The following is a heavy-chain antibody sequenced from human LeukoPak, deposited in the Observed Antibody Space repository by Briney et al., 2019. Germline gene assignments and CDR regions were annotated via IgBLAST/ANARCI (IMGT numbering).Heavy chain of an antibody. Sequence: SETLSLTCTVSGYSISSGYYWGWIRQPPGKGLEWIGSIYHSGSTYYNPSLKSRVTISVDTSKNQFSLKLSSVTAADTAVYYCARGPLTETPIDYWGQGTLVTVSS. CDR1: GYSISSGYY. J-gene: IGHJ4*02. CDR2: IYHSGST. D-gene: IGHD1-20*01. CDR3: ARGPLTETPIDY. V-gene: IGHV4-38-2*02.